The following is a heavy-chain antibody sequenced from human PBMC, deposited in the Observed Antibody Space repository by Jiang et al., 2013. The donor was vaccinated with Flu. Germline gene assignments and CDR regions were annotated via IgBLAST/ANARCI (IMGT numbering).Heavy chain of an antibody. J-gene: IGHJ6*02. V-gene: IGHV4-39*07. CDR3: ASFPDGYCSSTSCLADIAAGRDYYYGMDV. Sequence: GLVKPSETLSLTCTVSGDSISSSSYYWGWIRQSPGKGLEWIGSVFYSGTTYYNPSLKSRVTISVDTSKNQFSLKLSSVTAADTAVYYCASFPDGYCSSTSCLADIAAGRDYYYGMDVWGQGTTVTVSS. D-gene: IGHD2-2*03. CDR1: GDSISSSSYY. CDR2: VFYSGTT.